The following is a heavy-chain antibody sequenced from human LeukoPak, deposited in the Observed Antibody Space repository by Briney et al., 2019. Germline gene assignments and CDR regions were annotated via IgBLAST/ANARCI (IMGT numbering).Heavy chain of an antibody. D-gene: IGHD6-19*01. V-gene: IGHV3-23*01. J-gene: IGHJ4*02. CDR2: IRGSGDIT. CDR3: AKDGISGWYGNHFDF. CDR1: GFTFSSYA. Sequence: PGGSLRLSCAASGFTFSSYAMNWVRQAPGKGLEWVSTIRGSGDITYYADSVKGGFTISRDNSKNTLYLQISSLRAEDTAIYYCAKDGISGWYGNHFDFWGQGILVTGSS.